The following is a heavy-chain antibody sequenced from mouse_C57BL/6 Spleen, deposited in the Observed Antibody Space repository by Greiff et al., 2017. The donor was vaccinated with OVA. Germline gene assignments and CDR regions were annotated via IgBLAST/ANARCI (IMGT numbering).Heavy chain of an antibody. CDR1: GYTFTDYE. D-gene: IGHD4-1*01. Sequence: VQLQQSGAELVRPGASVTLSCKASGYTFTDYEMHWVKQTPVHGLEWIGAIDPETGGTAYNQKFKSKAILTADKSSSTAYMERRSLTSEDSAVYYCTRSGGWDGEGYWGQGTTLTVSS. CDR2: IDPETGGT. CDR3: TRSGGWDGEGY. J-gene: IGHJ2*01. V-gene: IGHV1-15*01.